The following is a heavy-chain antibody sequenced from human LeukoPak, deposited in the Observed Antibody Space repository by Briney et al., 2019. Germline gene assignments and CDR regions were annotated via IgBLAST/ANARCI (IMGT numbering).Heavy chain of an antibody. Sequence: GGSLRLSCAASGFTFSSYSMNWDRQAPGKGLEWVSSISSSSSYIYYADSVKGRFTISRDNAKNSLYLQMNSLRAEDTAVYYCARQYDILTGYYASAPMDVWGKGTTVTVSS. CDR3: ARQYDILTGYYASAPMDV. D-gene: IGHD3-9*01. CDR1: GFTFSSYS. V-gene: IGHV3-21*01. J-gene: IGHJ6*03. CDR2: ISSSSSYI.